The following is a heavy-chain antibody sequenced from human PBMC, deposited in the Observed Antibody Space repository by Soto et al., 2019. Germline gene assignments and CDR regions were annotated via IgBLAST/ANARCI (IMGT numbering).Heavy chain of an antibody. D-gene: IGHD2-8*01. CDR3: AREEEGYCTNGVCYFGY. CDR2: IIPIFGTA. V-gene: IGHV1-69*13. CDR1: GGTFSSYA. J-gene: IGHJ4*02. Sequence: SVKVSCKASGGTFSSYAISWVRQAPGQGLEWMGGIIPIFGTANYAQKFQGRVTITADESTSTAYMELGSLRSEDTAVYYCAREEEGYCTNGVCYFGYWGQGTLVTVSS.